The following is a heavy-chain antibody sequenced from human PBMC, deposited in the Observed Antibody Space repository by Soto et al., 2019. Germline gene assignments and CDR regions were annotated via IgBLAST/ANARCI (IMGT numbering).Heavy chain of an antibody. V-gene: IGHV1-69*13. CDR1: GGTFSSYA. CDR3: AREGLNYYYYYGMDV. CDR2: IIPIFGTA. Sequence: ASVKVSCKASGGTFSSYAISWVRQAPGQGLEWMGGIIPIFGTANYAQKFQGRVTITADESTSTAYMELSSLRSEDTAVYYCAREGLNYYYYYGMDVWGQGTTVTVS. J-gene: IGHJ6*02.